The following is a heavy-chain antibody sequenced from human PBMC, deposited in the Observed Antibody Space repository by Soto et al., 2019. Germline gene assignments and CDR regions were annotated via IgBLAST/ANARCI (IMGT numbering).Heavy chain of an antibody. CDR1: GGSFSGYY. D-gene: IGHD6-19*01. V-gene: IGHV4-34*01. CDR2: INHSGST. CDR3: ARGWDYGRVGSGWVRTPTYFDY. Sequence: QVQLQQWGAGLLKPSETLSLTCAVYGGSFSGYYWSWIRQPPGKGLEWIGEINHSGSTNYNPSIKSRVTISVDTSKNQFSLKLSSVTAADTAVYYCARGWDYGRVGSGWVRTPTYFDYWGQGTLVTVSS. J-gene: IGHJ4*02.